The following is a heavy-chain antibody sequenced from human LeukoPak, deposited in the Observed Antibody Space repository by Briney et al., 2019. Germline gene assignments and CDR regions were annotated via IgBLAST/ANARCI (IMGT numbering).Heavy chain of an antibody. Sequence: SVKVSCKASGGTFISYAISWVRQAPGQGLEWMGRIIPIFGTANYAQKFQGRVTITTDESTSTAYMELSSLRSEDTAVYYCAMGAAGDFDYWGQGTLVTVSS. J-gene: IGHJ4*02. CDR3: AMGAAGDFDY. V-gene: IGHV1-69*05. D-gene: IGHD6-13*01. CDR2: IIPIFGTA. CDR1: GGTFISYA.